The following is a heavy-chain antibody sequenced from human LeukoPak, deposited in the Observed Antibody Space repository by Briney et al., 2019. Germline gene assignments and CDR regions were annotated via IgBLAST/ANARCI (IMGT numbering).Heavy chain of an antibody. CDR2: ISAYNGNT. CDR3: ARDSNYYGSGSYIAY. D-gene: IGHD3-10*01. J-gene: IGHJ4*02. V-gene: IGHV1-18*01. Sequence: ASVRVSCKASGYTFTSYGISWVRQAPGQGLEWMGWISAYNGNTNYAQKLQGRVTMTSDTSISTAYMELSRLRSDDTAVYYCARDSNYYGSGSYIAYWGQGALVTVSS. CDR1: GYTFTSYG.